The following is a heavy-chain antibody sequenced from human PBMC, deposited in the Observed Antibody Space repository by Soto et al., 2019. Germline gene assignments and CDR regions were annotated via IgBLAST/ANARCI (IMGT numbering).Heavy chain of an antibody. CDR3: ARDPRTYDNSKN. CDR2: IYHIGIT. Sequence: QVHLRESGPGLVRPSGTLSLTCAVSGGSISSSFWWTWVRQSPGKGLEWIGEIYHIGITHYNPSLKSRVTISVDKSTNQFSLKLNSVTAADTAVYYCARDPRTYDNSKNWGRGILVTVSS. J-gene: IGHJ4*02. D-gene: IGHD3-22*01. V-gene: IGHV4-4*02. CDR1: GGSISSSFW.